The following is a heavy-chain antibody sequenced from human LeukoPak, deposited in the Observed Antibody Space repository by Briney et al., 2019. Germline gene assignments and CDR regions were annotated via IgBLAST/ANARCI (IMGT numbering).Heavy chain of an antibody. CDR3: ARGGRIGGYVIY. CDR2: IRYDGSNK. J-gene: IGHJ4*02. Sequence: GGSLRLSCAASGFTFSSYGMHWVRQAPGKGLEWVAFIRYDGSNKYYADSVKGRFTISRDNAKNSLYLQMNSLRAEDTAVYYCARGGRIGGYVIYWGQGTLVTVSS. CDR1: GFTFSSYG. D-gene: IGHD3-16*01. V-gene: IGHV3-30*02.